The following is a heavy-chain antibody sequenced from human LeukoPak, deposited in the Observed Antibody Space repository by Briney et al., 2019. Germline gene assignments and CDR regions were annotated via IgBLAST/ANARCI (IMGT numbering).Heavy chain of an antibody. CDR1: GFTFSSYG. V-gene: IGHV3-30*03. CDR2: ISYDGSNK. J-gene: IGHJ4*02. D-gene: IGHD3-22*01. Sequence: PGRSLRLSCAASGFTFSSYGMHWVRQAPGKGLEWVAVISYDGSNKYYADSVKGRFTISRDNSKNTLYLQMNSLRSEDTAVYYCASVSPYYYDSSGYYLGYWGQGTLVTVSS. CDR3: ASVSPYYYDSSGYYLGY.